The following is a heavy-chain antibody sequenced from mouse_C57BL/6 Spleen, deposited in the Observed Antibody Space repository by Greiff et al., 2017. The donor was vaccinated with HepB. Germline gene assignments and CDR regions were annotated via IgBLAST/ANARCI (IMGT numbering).Heavy chain of an antibody. V-gene: IGHV1-85*01. CDR1: GYTFTSYD. CDR2: IYPRDGST. CDR3: ARRAYDGYYVAWFAY. Sequence: QVQLQQSGPELVKPGASVKLSCKASGYTFTSYDINWVKQRPGQGLEWIGWIYPRDGSTKYNEKFKGKATLTVDTSSSTAYMELHSLTSEDSAVYFCARRAYDGYYVAWFAYWGQGTLVTVSA. J-gene: IGHJ3*01. D-gene: IGHD2-3*01.